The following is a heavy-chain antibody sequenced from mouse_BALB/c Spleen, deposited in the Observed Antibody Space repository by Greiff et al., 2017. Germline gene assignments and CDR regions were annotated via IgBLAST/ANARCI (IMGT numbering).Heavy chain of an antibody. J-gene: IGHJ2*01. Sequence: VQLKESGGGLVQPGGSRKLSCAASGFTFSSFGMHWVRQAPEKGLEWVAYISSGSSTIYYADTVKGRFTISRDNPKNTLFLQMTSLRSEDTAMYYCARNYGNYLYYFDYWGQGTTLTVSS. V-gene: IGHV5-17*02. CDR1: GFTFSSFG. CDR3: ARNYGNYLYYFDY. D-gene: IGHD2-1*01. CDR2: ISSGSSTI.